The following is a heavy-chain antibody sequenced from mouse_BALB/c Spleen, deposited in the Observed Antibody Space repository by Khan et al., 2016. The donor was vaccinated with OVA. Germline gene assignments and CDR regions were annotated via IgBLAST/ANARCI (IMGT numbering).Heavy chain of an antibody. V-gene: IGHV5-17*02. CDR3: ARSTSVVARALDY. D-gene: IGHD1-1*01. Sequence: EVALVESGGGLVQPGGSRKLSCAASGFTFSSFGMHWVRQAPEKGLEWVAYISSGSRTIFYADTVKGRFTVSRDNPKNTLFLQMTSLRSEDTAMYYCARSTSVVARALDYWGQGTSVTVSS. CDR2: ISSGSRTI. J-gene: IGHJ4*01. CDR1: GFTFSSFG.